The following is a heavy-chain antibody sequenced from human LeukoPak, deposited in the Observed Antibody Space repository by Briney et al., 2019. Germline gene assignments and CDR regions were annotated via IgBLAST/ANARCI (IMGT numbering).Heavy chain of an antibody. Sequence: PSETLSLTCTVSGGSISSSSYYWGWIRQPPGKGLEWIGSIYYSGSTYYNPSLKSRVTISVDTPKNQFSLKLSSVTAADTAVYCCAVFWSGYDRGNYFDYWGQGTLVTVSS. CDR1: GGSISSSSYY. CDR2: IYYSGST. V-gene: IGHV4-39*01. D-gene: IGHD3-3*01. J-gene: IGHJ4*02. CDR3: AVFWSGYDRGNYFDY.